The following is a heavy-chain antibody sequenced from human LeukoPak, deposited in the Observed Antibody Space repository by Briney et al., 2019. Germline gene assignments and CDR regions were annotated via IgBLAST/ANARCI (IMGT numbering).Heavy chain of an antibody. CDR3: TVEWELRGHDAFDI. CDR1: GFTFSGSA. Sequence: QTGGSLRLSCAASGFTFSGSAMHWVRQASGKGLEWVGRIGSKANSYATAHAASVKGRFTISRDDSKNTAYLQMNSLKTEDTAVYYCTVEWELRGHDAFDIWGQGTMVTVSS. D-gene: IGHD1-26*01. V-gene: IGHV3-73*01. J-gene: IGHJ3*02. CDR2: IGSKANSYAT.